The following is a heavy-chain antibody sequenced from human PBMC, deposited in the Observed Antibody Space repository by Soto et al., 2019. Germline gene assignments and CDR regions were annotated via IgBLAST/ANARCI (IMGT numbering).Heavy chain of an antibody. J-gene: IGHJ4*02. D-gene: IGHD3-10*01. V-gene: IGHV4-39*01. CDR2: IYYSGST. CDR1: GGSISSSSYY. Sequence: XGTLSLTCTVSGGSISSSSYYWGWIRQPPGKGLEWIGSIYYSGSTYYNPSLKSRVTISVDTSKNQFSLKLSSVTAADTAVYYCARLHGSGKVDYWGQGTLVTVSS. CDR3: ARLHGSGKVDY.